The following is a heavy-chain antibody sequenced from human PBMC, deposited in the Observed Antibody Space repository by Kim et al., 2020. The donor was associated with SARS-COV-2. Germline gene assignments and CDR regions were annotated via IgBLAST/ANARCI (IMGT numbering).Heavy chain of an antibody. V-gene: IGHV3-64D*09. J-gene: IGHJ6*02. CDR1: GFTFSSYA. Sequence: GGSLRLSCSASGFTFSSYAMHWVRQAPGKGLEYVSAISSNGGSTYYADSVKGRFTISRDNSKNTLYLQMSSLRAEDTAVYYCVKGAGGIRNTMVRGVHKNYGMDVWGQGTTVTVSS. CDR3: VKGAGGIRNTMVRGVHKNYGMDV. D-gene: IGHD3-10*01. CDR2: ISSNGGST.